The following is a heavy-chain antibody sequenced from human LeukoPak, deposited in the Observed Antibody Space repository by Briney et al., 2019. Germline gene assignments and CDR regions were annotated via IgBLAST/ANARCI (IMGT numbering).Heavy chain of an antibody. CDR3: ARAAYDNSGYLTL. Sequence: GGSLRLSCVASGFTFGSYGMHWVRQAPGKGLEWVAVTWYDGTNKYYADSVKGRFTISRDSSRNTLYLQMNSLRAEDTAVYYCARAAYDNSGYLTLWGQGTLVTVSS. D-gene: IGHD3-22*01. CDR2: TWYDGTNK. J-gene: IGHJ4*02. V-gene: IGHV3-33*01. CDR1: GFTFGSYG.